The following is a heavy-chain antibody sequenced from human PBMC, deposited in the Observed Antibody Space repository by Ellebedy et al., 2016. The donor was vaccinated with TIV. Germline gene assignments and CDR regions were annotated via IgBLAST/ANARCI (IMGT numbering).Heavy chain of an antibody. CDR2: IYYSGST. J-gene: IGHJ3*02. Sequence: GSLRLXXTVSRGSVRSGSYYWSWIRQPPGKGLEWIGYIYYSGSTKYNPSLKSRVTISVDTSKKQISLKLRSVTAADTAVYYCTRSLEDQLEAFDIWGQGTTVTVSS. V-gene: IGHV4-61*01. D-gene: IGHD1-1*01. CDR1: RGSVRSGSYY. CDR3: TRSLEDQLEAFDI.